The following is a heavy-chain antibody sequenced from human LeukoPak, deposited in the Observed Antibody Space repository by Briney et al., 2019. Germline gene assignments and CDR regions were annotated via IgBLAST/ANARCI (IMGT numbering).Heavy chain of an antibody. D-gene: IGHD1-14*01. CDR3: ARKEASGRSYAFDI. V-gene: IGHV4-4*02. CDR2: IYHSGST. J-gene: IGHJ3*02. Sequence: SGTLSLTCAVSGGSISSSNWWSWVPQAPGKGLELIGEIYHSGSTNYNPSLKSRVTISVDKSKNQLSLKVYSVTAADTAVYYCARKEASGRSYAFDIWGQGTMVTVSS. CDR1: GGSISSSNW.